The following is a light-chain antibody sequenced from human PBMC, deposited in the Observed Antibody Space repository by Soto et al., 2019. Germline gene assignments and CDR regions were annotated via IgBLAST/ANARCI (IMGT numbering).Light chain of an antibody. CDR3: CSFARSSTWV. Sequence: QSALTQPASVSGSPGQSITISCTGTSGDVGSYNLVSWYQQHPGKAPKLMIYEVSKRPSGVSNRFSGSKSGNTASLTISGLLAEDEADYYCCSFARSSTWVFGGGTKLTVL. V-gene: IGLV2-23*02. CDR1: SGDVGSYNL. CDR2: EVS. J-gene: IGLJ3*02.